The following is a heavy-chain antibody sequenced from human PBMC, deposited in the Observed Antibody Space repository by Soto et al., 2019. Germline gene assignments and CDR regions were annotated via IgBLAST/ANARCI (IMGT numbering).Heavy chain of an antibody. J-gene: IGHJ2*01. CDR1: GFTVSSNY. D-gene: IGHD3-9*01. CDR2: IYSGGST. CDR3: AREAPGSIWFFDL. Sequence: EVQLVETGGGLIQPGGSLRLSCAASGFTVSSNYMSWVRQAPGKGLEWVSTIYSGGSTYYADSVKGRFTISRDNSKNTLCLQMNSLRAEDTAVYYWAREAPGSIWFFDLWGRGTLVAVSS. V-gene: IGHV3-53*02.